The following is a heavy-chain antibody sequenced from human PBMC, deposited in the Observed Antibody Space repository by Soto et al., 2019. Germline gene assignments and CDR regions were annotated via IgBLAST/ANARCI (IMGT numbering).Heavy chain of an antibody. Sequence: PSETLSLTCTVSGGSISSYYWSWIRQPPGKGLEWIGYIYYSGSTNYNPSLKSRVTISVDTSKNQFSLKLSSVTAADTAVYYCARERKVRGVLGVFNFWGQGTMAPVS. D-gene: IGHD3-10*01. CDR3: ARERKVRGVLGVFNF. V-gene: IGHV4-59*01. CDR2: IYYSGST. J-gene: IGHJ3*01. CDR1: GGSISSYY.